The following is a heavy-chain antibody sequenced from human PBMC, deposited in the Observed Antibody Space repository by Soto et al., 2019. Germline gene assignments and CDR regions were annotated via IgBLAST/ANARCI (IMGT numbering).Heavy chain of an antibody. CDR3: ARDERDGYNFYYGMDV. CDR2: IDPHDSYT. V-gene: IGHV5-10-1*01. D-gene: IGHD5-12*01. CDR1: GYNFTNYW. Sequence: GESLKISCKASGYNFTNYWIAWVRRVPGKGLEWMGRIDPHDSYTKYSPSLEGHVTLSVDKSIATASLQWSSLKASDTAMYYCARDERDGYNFYYGMDVWGQGTTVTVSS. J-gene: IGHJ6*02.